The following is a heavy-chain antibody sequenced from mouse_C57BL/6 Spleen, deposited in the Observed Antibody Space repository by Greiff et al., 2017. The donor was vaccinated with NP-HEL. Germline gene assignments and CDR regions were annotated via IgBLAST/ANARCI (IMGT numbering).Heavy chain of an antibody. Sequence: QVQLQQSGAELVKPGASVKISCKASGYAFSSYWMNWVKQRPGKGLEWIGQIYPGDGDTNYNGKFKGKATLTADKSSSTAYMQLSSLTSEDSAVYFCARGGDFYYGNYKDYWGQGTTLTVSS. CDR2: IYPGDGDT. V-gene: IGHV1-80*01. CDR1: GYAFSSYW. D-gene: IGHD2-1*01. J-gene: IGHJ2*01. CDR3: ARGGDFYYGNYKDY.